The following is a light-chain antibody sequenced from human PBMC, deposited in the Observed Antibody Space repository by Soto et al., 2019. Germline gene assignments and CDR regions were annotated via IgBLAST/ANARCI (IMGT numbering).Light chain of an antibody. CDR1: QTLSNR. Sequence: EIVLTQSPATLSSFPGERVTLSCRASQTLSNRLAWYQHKPGQAPRLLIYVTSNRATGIPARFSGSGSGTDYTLTSSSLEPEDSAVYYCHQRQSWPRTCGQGTKV. V-gene: IGKV3-11*01. CDR3: HQRQSWPRT. CDR2: VTS. J-gene: IGKJ1*01.